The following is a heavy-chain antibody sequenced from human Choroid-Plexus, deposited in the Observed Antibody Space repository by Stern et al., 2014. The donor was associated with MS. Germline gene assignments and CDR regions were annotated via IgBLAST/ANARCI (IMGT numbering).Heavy chain of an antibody. D-gene: IGHD2/OR15-2a*01. V-gene: IGHV3-30*18. J-gene: IGHJ5*02. CDR1: GFTLGSCA. Sequence: QVQLGQSGGGVVQPGRPLRLSCVASGFTLGSCAMHWVRQAPGKGLEWVAGVSYVGSNKYYADSVKGRFTISRDNSQNTLYMQMSSLRPEDTAVYYCAKDRQYLTYFFDHWGQGSLVTVSS. CDR3: AKDRQYLTYFFDH. CDR2: VSYVGSNK.